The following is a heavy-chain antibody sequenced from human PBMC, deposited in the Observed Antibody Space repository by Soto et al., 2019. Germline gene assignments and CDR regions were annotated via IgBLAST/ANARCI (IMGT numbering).Heavy chain of an antibody. CDR2: IIPILGIA. Sequence: QVQLVQSGAEVKKPGSSVKVSCKASGGTFSSYTISRVRQAPGQGLEWMGRIIPILGIANYAQKFQGRVTITADKSTSTAYMELSSLRSEDTAVYYCARSYSSGWGDYWGQGTLVTVSS. CDR3: ARSYSSGWGDY. CDR1: GGTFSSYT. J-gene: IGHJ4*02. D-gene: IGHD6-19*01. V-gene: IGHV1-69*02.